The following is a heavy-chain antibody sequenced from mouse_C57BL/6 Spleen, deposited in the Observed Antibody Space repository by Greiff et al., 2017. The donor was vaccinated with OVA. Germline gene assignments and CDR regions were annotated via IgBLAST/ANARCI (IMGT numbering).Heavy chain of an antibody. J-gene: IGHJ2*01. Sequence: VQLKESGPVLVKPGASVKMSCKASGYTFTDYYMNWVKQSHGKSLEWIGVINPYNGGTSYNQKFKGKATLTVDKSSSTAYMELNSLTAEDSAVYYCARYGGYDEYYFDYWGQGTTLTVSS. CDR3: ARYGGYDEYYFDY. CDR1: GYTFTDYY. V-gene: IGHV1-19*01. D-gene: IGHD2-2*01. CDR2: INPYNGGT.